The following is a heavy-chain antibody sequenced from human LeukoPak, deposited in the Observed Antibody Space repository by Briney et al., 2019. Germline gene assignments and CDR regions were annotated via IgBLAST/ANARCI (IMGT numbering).Heavy chain of an antibody. CDR1: GFTFTSSA. CDR3: GADEGYTAMVR. J-gene: IGHJ4*02. CDR2: IVVGSGNT. Sequence: GASVKVSCKASGFTFTSSAMQWVRQACGQRLEWIGWIVVGSGNTNYAQKFQERVTITRDMSTSTAYMELSSLRSEDTAVYYCGADEGYTAMVRWGQGTLVTVSS. D-gene: IGHD5-18*01. V-gene: IGHV1-58*02.